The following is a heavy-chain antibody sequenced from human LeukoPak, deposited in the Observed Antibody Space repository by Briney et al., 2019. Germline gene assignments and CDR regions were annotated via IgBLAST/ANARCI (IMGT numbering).Heavy chain of an antibody. J-gene: IGHJ4*02. CDR2: VIGSYT. CDR1: GFTFSSYV. CDR3: AKGSSSSRPYYFDS. V-gene: IGHV3-23*01. D-gene: IGHD6-13*01. Sequence: GGSLRLSCAASGFTFSSYVMSWVRQAPGEGLEWVSAVIGSYTYYADSVKGRLTISRDNSKNTLFLEMNSLRAGDTAVYYCAKGSSSSRPYYFDSWGLGTLVIVSS.